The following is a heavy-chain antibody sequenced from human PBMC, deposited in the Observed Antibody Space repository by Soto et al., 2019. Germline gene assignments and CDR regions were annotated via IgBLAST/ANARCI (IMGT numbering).Heavy chain of an antibody. J-gene: IGHJ4*02. CDR2: ISAHNGNT. CDR3: ARGRYGDY. Sequence: QVHLVQSGAEVKKPGASVKVSCKGSGYTLTSYGITWVRQAPGQGLEWMGWISAHNGNTDYAQKLQGRVTVTRDTSTSTAYMELRSLRSDDTAVCYCARGRYGDYWGQGALVTLSS. CDR1: GYTLTSYG. D-gene: IGHD1-1*01. V-gene: IGHV1-18*01.